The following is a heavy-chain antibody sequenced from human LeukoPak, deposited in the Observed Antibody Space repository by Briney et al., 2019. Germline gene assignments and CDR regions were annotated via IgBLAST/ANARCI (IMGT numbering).Heavy chain of an antibody. Sequence: PSETLSLPCAVSGTSFSDDYWAWIRQPPGKGLEWIGDINHSGNTNYNPSLKSRVTISLHTSKNQFSLKLSSVTAADTAVYYCARGKVWYGELEDAYYFDSWGQGTLVTVSS. CDR2: INHSGNT. CDR1: GTSFSDDY. D-gene: IGHD3-10*01. CDR3: ARGKVWYGELEDAYYFDS. V-gene: IGHV4-34*01. J-gene: IGHJ4*02.